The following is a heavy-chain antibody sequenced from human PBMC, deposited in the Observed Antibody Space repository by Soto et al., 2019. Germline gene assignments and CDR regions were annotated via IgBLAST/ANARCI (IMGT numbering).Heavy chain of an antibody. Sequence: EMQLLESGGGVVQPGGSLRLSCAASGFTFRFAMRWVRQAPGKGLEWVATISGTGYTTYYADSVKGRFTISRDNSNNTLYLQMSSLRAEDTALYYCAKEGHYDSSGLDALDIWGQGTMVTVFS. CDR3: AKEGHYDSSGLDALDI. J-gene: IGHJ3*02. CDR1: GFTFRFA. D-gene: IGHD3-22*01. CDR2: ISGTGYTT. V-gene: IGHV3-23*01.